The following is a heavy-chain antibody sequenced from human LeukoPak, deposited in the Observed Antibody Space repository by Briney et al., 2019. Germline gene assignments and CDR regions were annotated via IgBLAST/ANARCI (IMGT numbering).Heavy chain of an antibody. CDR1: GGSISSYY. D-gene: IGHD2-2*01. CDR3: ARGGQEYQLLWLFDY. Sequence: SETLSLTCTVSGGSISSYYWSWIRQPPGKGLEWIGYIYYSGSTNYNPSLKSRVTISVDTSKNQFSLKLSSVTAADTAVYYCARGGQEYQLLWLFDYWSQGTLVTVSS. V-gene: IGHV4-59*01. CDR2: IYYSGST. J-gene: IGHJ4*02.